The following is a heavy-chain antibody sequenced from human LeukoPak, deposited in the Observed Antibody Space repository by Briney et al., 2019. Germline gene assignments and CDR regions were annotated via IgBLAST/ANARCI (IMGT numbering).Heavy chain of an antibody. CDR2: ISSSGSTT. CDR3: ARDRTGYNYGYLYNPDAFDV. V-gene: IGHV3-11*01. J-gene: IGHJ3*01. D-gene: IGHD5-18*01. CDR1: GFTFSDYY. Sequence: GGSLRLSCAASGFTFSDYYMSWIRQAPGKGLEWVSYISSSGSTTYYADSVKGRFTISRDNAKNSLYLQMNSLRAEDTAVYYCARDRTGYNYGYLYNPDAFDVWGQGTMVTVSS.